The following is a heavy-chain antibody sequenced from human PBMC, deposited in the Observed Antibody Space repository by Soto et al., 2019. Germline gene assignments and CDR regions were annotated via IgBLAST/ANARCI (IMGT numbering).Heavy chain of an antibody. D-gene: IGHD6-6*01. Sequence: GASLRLSCAASGFTFSNYAMSWVRQAPGKGLEWVSAISSAVNTYYADSVKGRFTISRDNSKNTLSLQMNSLRVEDTAVYYCANQLRDGTSSPYFFDYWGQGTLVTVSS. CDR2: ISSAVNT. J-gene: IGHJ4*02. CDR3: ANQLRDGTSSPYFFDY. V-gene: IGHV3-23*01. CDR1: GFTFSNYA.